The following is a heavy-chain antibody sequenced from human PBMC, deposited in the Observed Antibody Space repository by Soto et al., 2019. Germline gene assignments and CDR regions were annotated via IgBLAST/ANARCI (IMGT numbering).Heavy chain of an antibody. V-gene: IGHV1-18*01. Sequence: ASVKVSCKASGYTFTSYGISWVRQAPGQGLEWMGWISAYNGNTNYAQKLQGRVTMTTDTSTSTAYMELRSLRSDDTAVYYCARGTPWGVRGAQNYYGMDVWGQGTTVTVSS. J-gene: IGHJ6*02. CDR2: ISAYNGNT. CDR3: ARGTPWGVRGAQNYYGMDV. CDR1: GYTFTSYG. D-gene: IGHD3-10*01.